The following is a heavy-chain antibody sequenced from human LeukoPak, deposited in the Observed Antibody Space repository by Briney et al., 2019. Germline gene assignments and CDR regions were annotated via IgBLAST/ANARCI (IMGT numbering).Heavy chain of an antibody. CDR3: ARSGYSFLVDS. CDR1: GGSISGSSSY. J-gene: IGHJ4*02. CDR2: MSYSGTT. Sequence: SETLSLTCTVSGGSISGSSSYWGWIRQPPGKGLEWIASMSYSGTTYYNPSLKSRVTISVDTSKNQFSLKLSSVTAADTAVYFCARSGYSFLVDSWGQGTPVTVSS. D-gene: IGHD5-18*01. V-gene: IGHV4-39*01.